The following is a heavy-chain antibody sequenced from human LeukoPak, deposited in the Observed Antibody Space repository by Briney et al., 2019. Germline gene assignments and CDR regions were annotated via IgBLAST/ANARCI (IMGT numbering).Heavy chain of an antibody. CDR3: ARAPRNDGWFDP. V-gene: IGHV4-34*01. CDR2: INHSGST. J-gene: IGHJ5*02. CDR1: GGSFSGYY. Sequence: SETLSLTCAVYGGSFSGYYWSWIRQPPGKGLEWIGEINHSGSTNYNPSLKSRVTISVDTSKNQFSLKLSSVTAVDTAVYYCARAPRNDGWFDPWGQGTLVTVSS. D-gene: IGHD1-1*01.